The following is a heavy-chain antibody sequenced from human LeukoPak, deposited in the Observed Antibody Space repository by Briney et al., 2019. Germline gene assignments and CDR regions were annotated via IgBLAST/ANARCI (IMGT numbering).Heavy chain of an antibody. J-gene: IGHJ4*02. CDR3: AKGFGDLLTIFGVVTTYEWYYFDY. CDR1: GFTFSSYA. CDR2: ISGSGGST. D-gene: IGHD3-3*01. V-gene: IGHV3-23*01. Sequence: PGGSLRLSCAASGFTFSSYAMSWVRQAPGKGLEWVSAISGSGGSTYYADSVKGRFTISRDNSKNTLYLQMNSLRAEDTAVYYCAKGFGDLLTIFGVVTTYEWYYFDYWGQGTLVTVSS.